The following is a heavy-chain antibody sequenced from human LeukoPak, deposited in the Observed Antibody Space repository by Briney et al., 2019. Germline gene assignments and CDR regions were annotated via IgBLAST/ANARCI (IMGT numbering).Heavy chain of an antibody. J-gene: IGHJ4*02. CDR2: IWYDGSNK. D-gene: IGHD2-2*01. Sequence: GGSLRLSCAASGFTFSSYGMHWVRQAPGKGLEWVAVIWYDGSNKYYADSVKGRFTISRDNSKNTLYLQMNSLRAEDTAVYYCAREICSSTSCYSRHFDYRGQGTLVTVSS. CDR3: AREICSSTSCYSRHFDY. CDR1: GFTFSSYG. V-gene: IGHV3-33*01.